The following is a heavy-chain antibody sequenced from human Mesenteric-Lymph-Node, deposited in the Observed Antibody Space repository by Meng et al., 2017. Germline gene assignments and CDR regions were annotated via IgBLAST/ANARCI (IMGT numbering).Heavy chain of an antibody. CDR1: GGSISSYP. J-gene: IGHJ6*02. Sequence: SETLSLTCTVSGGSISSYPWSWIRQPAGKGLEWIGRIYTTGSTNYNPSLKSRVTMSVDTSKNQFSLSLSSVTAADTAVYYCAREGQSPSYFSYYGLDVWGQGTAVTVSS. V-gene: IGHV4-4*07. D-gene: IGHD6-19*01. CDR2: IYTTGST. CDR3: AREGQSPSYFSYYGLDV.